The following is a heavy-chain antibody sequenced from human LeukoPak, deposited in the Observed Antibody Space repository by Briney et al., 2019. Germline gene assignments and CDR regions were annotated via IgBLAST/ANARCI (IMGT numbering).Heavy chain of an antibody. CDR1: GSTFSSYA. Sequence: GGSLRLSCAASGSTFSSYAMHWVRQAPGKGLEWVAVISYDGSNKYYADSVKGRFTISRDNSKNTLYLQMNSLRAEDTAVYYCARDGERYCSGGNCYFTNWFDPWGQGTLVTVSS. V-gene: IGHV3-30-3*01. J-gene: IGHJ5*02. CDR3: ARDGERYCSGGNCYFTNWFDP. CDR2: ISYDGSNK. D-gene: IGHD2-15*01.